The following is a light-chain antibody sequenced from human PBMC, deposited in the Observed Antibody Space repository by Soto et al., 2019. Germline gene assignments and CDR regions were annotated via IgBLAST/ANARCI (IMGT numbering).Light chain of an antibody. Sequence: EVVLTQSPGTLSLSPGERATLSCRANQSVISNYLAWYQQKPGQAPRLLIYDASSRAIGIPDRFSGSGSGTDFTLTISRLEPEDFVVYYCHQYGSSPPWTFGQGTKVEIK. V-gene: IGKV3-20*01. J-gene: IGKJ1*01. CDR3: HQYGSSPPWT. CDR1: QSVISNY. CDR2: DAS.